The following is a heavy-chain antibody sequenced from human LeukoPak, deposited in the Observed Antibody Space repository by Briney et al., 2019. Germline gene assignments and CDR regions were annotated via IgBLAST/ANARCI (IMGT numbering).Heavy chain of an antibody. CDR3: ALTYYFDRRGYSYFDY. Sequence: PGGSLRLSCAASGFTFSNYAMHWVRQAPGKGLEWVAVISFDGTNKYYANSVQGRFTISRDNSKNTLYLQMDSLRPEDTAMYYCALTYYFDRRGYSYFDYWGQGALVTVSS. D-gene: IGHD3-22*01. CDR1: GFTFSNYA. J-gene: IGHJ4*02. CDR2: ISFDGTNK. V-gene: IGHV3-30-3*01.